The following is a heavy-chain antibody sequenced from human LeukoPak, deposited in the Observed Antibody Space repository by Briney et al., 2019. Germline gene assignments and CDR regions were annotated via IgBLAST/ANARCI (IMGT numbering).Heavy chain of an antibody. J-gene: IGHJ4*02. D-gene: IGHD2-2*01. CDR1: GGTFSSYA. Sequence: SVKVSCKASGGTFSSYAISWVRQAPGQGLEWMGGIIPIFGTANYAQKFQGRVTITTDESTSTAYMELSSLRSEDTAVYYCARVGAYCSSSSCFDYWDQGTLVTVSS. CDR2: IIPIFGTA. V-gene: IGHV1-69*05. CDR3: ARVGAYCSSSSCFDY.